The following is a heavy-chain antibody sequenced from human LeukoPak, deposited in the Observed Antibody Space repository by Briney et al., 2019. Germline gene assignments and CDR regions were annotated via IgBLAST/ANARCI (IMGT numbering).Heavy chain of an antibody. V-gene: IGHV4-38-2*01. CDR2: IYHSGST. CDR3: ARLPSYYDSSGYSY. Sequence: PSETLSLTCAVSGYSISSGYYWGWIRQPPGKGLEWIGSIYHSGSTYYNPSLKSRVTTSVDTSKNQFSLKLSSVTAADTAVYYCARLPSYYDSSGYSYWGQGTLVTVSS. CDR1: GYSISSGYY. J-gene: IGHJ4*02. D-gene: IGHD3-22*01.